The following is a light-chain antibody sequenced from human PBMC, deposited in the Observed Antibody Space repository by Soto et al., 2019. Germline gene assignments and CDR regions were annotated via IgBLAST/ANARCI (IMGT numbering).Light chain of an antibody. J-gene: IGKJ4*01. V-gene: IGKV3-15*01. CDR1: QSVSSN. Sequence: DIVMTQSPATLSVSPGERATLSCRASQSVSSNLAWYQQKPGQAPRLLIYGASTRATGIPARFSGSGSGTEFTLTNSSLQSEDFAVYYCQQYNNWPPLTFGGGTKVEIK. CDR3: QQYNNWPPLT. CDR2: GAS.